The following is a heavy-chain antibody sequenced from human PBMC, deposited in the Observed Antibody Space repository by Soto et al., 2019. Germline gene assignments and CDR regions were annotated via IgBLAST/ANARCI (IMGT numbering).Heavy chain of an antibody. J-gene: IGHJ4*02. CDR1: GGSFSGYY. CDR3: ARDKITGRFDY. D-gene: IGHD2-8*02. CDR2: INHSGST. Sequence: QVQLQQWGAGLLKPSETLSLTCAVYGGSFSGYYWTWIRQPPGTGLEWIGEINHSGSTNYNPSLNSRVTRSVDTSKNQFSLKLTSVTAADTAVYYCARDKITGRFDYWGQGTLVTVSS. V-gene: IGHV4-34*01.